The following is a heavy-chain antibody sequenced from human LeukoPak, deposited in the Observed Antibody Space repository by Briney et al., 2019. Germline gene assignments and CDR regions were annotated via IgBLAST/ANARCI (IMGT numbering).Heavy chain of an antibody. J-gene: IGHJ4*02. CDR1: GFSFSTYT. D-gene: IGHD3-10*01. CDR2: ISVDGGRT. V-gene: IGHV3-23*01. Sequence: GGSQRLSCATSGFSFSTYTMSWVRQAPGKGLEWISSISVDGGRTTYADSVKGRFTISRDNSKNTLDLQMNSLRAEATAVYYCAKDEGMSISYYFDYWAQGPLDTVSS. CDR3: AKDEGMSISYYFDY.